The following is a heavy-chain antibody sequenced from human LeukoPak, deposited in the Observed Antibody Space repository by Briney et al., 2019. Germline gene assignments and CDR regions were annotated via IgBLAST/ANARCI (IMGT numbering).Heavy chain of an antibody. Sequence: SETLSLTCVVSGGSVSGYYWGWIRQPPGRGLEWIGYVYYSGSTNYNPSFKSRITITVDTSRNQFSLQLSSVTAADTAVYYCARIHRYCSGGACYVLDNWGQGTLVAVSS. CDR3: ARIHRYCSGGACYVLDN. J-gene: IGHJ4*02. V-gene: IGHV4-59*02. D-gene: IGHD2-15*01. CDR1: GGSVSGYY. CDR2: VYYSGST.